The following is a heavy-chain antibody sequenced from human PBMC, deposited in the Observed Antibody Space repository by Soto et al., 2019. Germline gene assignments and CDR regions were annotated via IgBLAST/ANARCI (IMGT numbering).Heavy chain of an antibody. CDR1: GDSVSSRSAA. D-gene: IGHD1-26*01. V-gene: IGHV6-1*01. CDR2: TYYRSKWST. J-gene: IGHJ5*01. Sequence: SQTLSLTCAISGDSVSSRSAAWNWIRQSPSRGLEWLGRTYYRSKWSTDYAVSVKSRIIINPDTSKNQFSLQLNSVTPGDTAVYYCTRALSGSYDSWGQGTLVTVSS. CDR3: TRALSGSYDS.